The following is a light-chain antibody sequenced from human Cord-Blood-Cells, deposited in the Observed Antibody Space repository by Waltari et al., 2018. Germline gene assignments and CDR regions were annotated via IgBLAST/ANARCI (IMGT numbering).Light chain of an antibody. CDR2: EVS. Sequence: QSALTPPPSASGSPGQSVTIPCPGTSSDVGGYNYVSWYQQHPGKAPKLMIYEVSKRPSGVPDRFSGSKSGNTASLTVSGLQAEDEADYYCSSYAGSNNVVFGGGTKLTVL. J-gene: IGLJ2*01. V-gene: IGLV2-8*01. CDR3: SSYAGSNNVV. CDR1: SSDVGGYNY.